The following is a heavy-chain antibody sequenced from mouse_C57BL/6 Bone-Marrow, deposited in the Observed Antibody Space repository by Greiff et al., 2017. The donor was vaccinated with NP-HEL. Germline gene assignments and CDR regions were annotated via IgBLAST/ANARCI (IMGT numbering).Heavy chain of an antibody. D-gene: IGHD2-1*01. CDR3: ARHGNYVGFAY. J-gene: IGHJ3*01. CDR2: ISRGSSTI. Sequence: EVKLVESGGGLVKPGGSLKLSCAASGFTFSDYGMHWVRQAPEKGLEWVAYISRGSSTIYYADTVKGRFTISRDNAKNTLFLQMTSLRSEDTAMYYCARHGNYVGFAYWGQGTLVTVSA. CDR1: GFTFSDYG. V-gene: IGHV5-17*01.